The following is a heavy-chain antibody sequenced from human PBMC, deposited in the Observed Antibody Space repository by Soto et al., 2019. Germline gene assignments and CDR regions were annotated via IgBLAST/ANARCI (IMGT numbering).Heavy chain of an antibody. D-gene: IGHD6-19*01. CDR2: IYYSGST. CDR1: GGSISSSSYY. V-gene: IGHV4-39*01. J-gene: IGHJ4*02. Sequence: SETLSLTCTVSGGSISSSSYYWGWIRQPPGKGLEWIGSIYYSGSTYYNPSLKSRVTISVDTSKNQFSLKLSSVTAADTAVYYCARHDVGSGWYSDYWGQGTLVTVSS. CDR3: ARHDVGSGWYSDY.